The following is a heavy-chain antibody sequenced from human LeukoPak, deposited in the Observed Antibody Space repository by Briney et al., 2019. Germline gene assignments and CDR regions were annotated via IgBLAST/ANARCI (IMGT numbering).Heavy chain of an antibody. Sequence: GRSLRLSCAASGFTFSSYAMHWVRQAPGKGLEWAAVISYDGSNKYYADSVKGRFTISRDNSKNTLYLQMNSLRAEDTAVYYCARDGGRIVVVTTILDYWGQGTLVTVSS. J-gene: IGHJ4*02. CDR1: GFTFSSYA. D-gene: IGHD2-21*02. V-gene: IGHV3-30-3*01. CDR3: ARDGGRIVVVTTILDY. CDR2: ISYDGSNK.